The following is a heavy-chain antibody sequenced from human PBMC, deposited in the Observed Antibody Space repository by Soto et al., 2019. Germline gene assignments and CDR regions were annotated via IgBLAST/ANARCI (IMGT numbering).Heavy chain of an antibody. V-gene: IGHV1-24*01. J-gene: IGHJ6*03. Sequence: QVQLVQSGAEVKKPGASVKVSCKVSGYTLTELSMHWVRQAPGKGLEWMGGFDPDDGETIYAQKFQGRVTMTEDTSTDTAYMELSSLRSEDTAVYYCACSQYQLLDLKSYYYYMDVLGKGTTVTVSS. D-gene: IGHD2-2*01. CDR2: FDPDDGET. CDR1: GYTLTELS. CDR3: ACSQYQLLDLKSYYYYMDV.